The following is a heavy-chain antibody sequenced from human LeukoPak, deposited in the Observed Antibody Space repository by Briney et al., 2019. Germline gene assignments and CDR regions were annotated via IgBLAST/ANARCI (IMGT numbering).Heavy chain of an antibody. D-gene: IGHD2-15*01. V-gene: IGHV4-39*01. CDR2: IYYSGIT. Sequence: PSETLSLTCTVSGDSISSTTYNWGWIRQPPGKGLEWIGSIYYSGITYYNPSLTRRVTMSVDTSENQFSLNLNSVTAADTAVYYCARGFRYCSGGSCYPGVNWFDAWGQGTLVTVSS. CDR3: ARGFRYCSGGSCYPGVNWFDA. CDR1: GDSISSTTYN. J-gene: IGHJ5*02.